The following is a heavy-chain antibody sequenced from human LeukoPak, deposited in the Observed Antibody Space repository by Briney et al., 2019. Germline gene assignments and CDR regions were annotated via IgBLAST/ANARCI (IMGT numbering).Heavy chain of an antibody. V-gene: IGHV1-18*01. CDR3: ARDPGSGWYGVTTRIDY. CDR1: GYTFSIYG. D-gene: IGHD6-19*01. CDR2: ISAYTGNS. Sequence: ASVKVSCTASGYTFSIYGITWVRQAPGQGLEWMGWISAYTGNSNYAQKLQGRVTMTTDTSTSTAYMELRSLRSDDTAVYYCARDPGSGWYGVTTRIDYWGQGTLVTVSS. J-gene: IGHJ4*02.